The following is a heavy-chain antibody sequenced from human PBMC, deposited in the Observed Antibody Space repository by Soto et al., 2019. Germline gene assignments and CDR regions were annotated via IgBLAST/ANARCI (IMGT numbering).Heavy chain of an antibody. CDR3: GRGRQVAV. D-gene: IGHD2-15*01. Sequence: EVQLVESGGGLVQPGGSLRLYCVASGFTFSNYCMTWVRQAPGKGLEWVANIKADGSEIHYVDSVKGRFTISRDNAKDSLSLQMHNLRPEDTGIYYCGRGRQVAVWGQGTLVIVSS. V-gene: IGHV3-7*02. J-gene: IGHJ4*02. CDR1: GFTFSNYC. CDR2: IKADGSEI.